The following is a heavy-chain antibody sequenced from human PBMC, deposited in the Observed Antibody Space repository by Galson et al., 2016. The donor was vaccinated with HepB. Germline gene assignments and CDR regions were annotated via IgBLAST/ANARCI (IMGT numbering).Heavy chain of an antibody. Sequence: SVKVSCKASGGTFPYYEISWVRQAPGQGLEWMGGLIPIFGTPDYAQKFLGRITITADESTNPAYMEWSSLRSDDTAVYYCARIGGYYDRSPNYTLGYWGQGTLVTVSS. D-gene: IGHD3-22*01. J-gene: IGHJ4*02. CDR1: GGTFPYYE. V-gene: IGHV1-69*13. CDR2: LIPIFGTP. CDR3: ARIGGYYDRSPNYTLGY.